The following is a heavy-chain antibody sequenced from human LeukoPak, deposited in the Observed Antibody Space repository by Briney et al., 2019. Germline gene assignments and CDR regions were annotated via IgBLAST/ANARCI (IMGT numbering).Heavy chain of an antibody. CDR1: GGSISSYY. CDR3: ARRGYSSSFDNWFDP. D-gene: IGHD6-6*01. Sequence: PSETLSLTCTVSGGSISSYYWSWIRQPPGKGLEWIGYIYYSGSTNYNPSLKNRVTISVDTSKNQFSLKLSSVTAADTAVYYCARRGYSSSFDNWFDPWGQGTLVTVSS. J-gene: IGHJ5*02. V-gene: IGHV4-59*08. CDR2: IYYSGST.